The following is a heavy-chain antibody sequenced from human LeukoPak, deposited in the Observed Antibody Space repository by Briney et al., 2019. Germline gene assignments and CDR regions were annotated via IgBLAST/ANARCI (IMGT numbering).Heavy chain of an antibody. CDR3: ARLGPAANDAFDI. CDR2: IYYSGST. Sequence: PSETLSPTCTVSGGSISSSSYYWGWIRQPPGKGLEWIGSIYYSGSTYYNPSLKSRVTISVDTSKNQFSLKLSSVTAADTAVYYCARLGPAANDAFDIWGQGTMVTVSS. J-gene: IGHJ3*02. CDR1: GGSISSSSYY. V-gene: IGHV4-39*01. D-gene: IGHD2-2*01.